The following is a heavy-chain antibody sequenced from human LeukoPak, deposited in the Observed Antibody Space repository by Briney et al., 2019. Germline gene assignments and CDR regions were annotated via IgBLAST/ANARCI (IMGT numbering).Heavy chain of an antibody. Sequence: SETLSLTCAVYGGSFSGYYWSWIRQRPGKGLEWIGEINHSGSTNYNPSLKSRVTISVDTSKNQFSLKLSSVTAADTAVYYCVREKGYYGSGSLLDYWGQGTLVTVSS. CDR2: INHSGST. J-gene: IGHJ4*02. D-gene: IGHD3-10*01. CDR1: GGSFSGYY. CDR3: VREKGYYGSGSLLDY. V-gene: IGHV4-34*01.